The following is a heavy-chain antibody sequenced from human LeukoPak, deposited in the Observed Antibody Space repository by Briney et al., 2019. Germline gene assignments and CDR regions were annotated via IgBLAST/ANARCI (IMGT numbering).Heavy chain of an antibody. V-gene: IGHV3-30*04. J-gene: IGHJ5*02. CDR3: ARGAAGSYSWFDP. D-gene: IGHD3-10*01. CDR1: GFTFTSFA. Sequence: GGSLRLSCAASGFTFTSFAFHLVRQAPGKGLECLALISYDGSSKYYADSVKGRFTVSRDNSKNTVFLQLNSLRTDDTAVYYCARGAAGSYSWFDPWGQGTLVTVSS. CDR2: ISYDGSSK.